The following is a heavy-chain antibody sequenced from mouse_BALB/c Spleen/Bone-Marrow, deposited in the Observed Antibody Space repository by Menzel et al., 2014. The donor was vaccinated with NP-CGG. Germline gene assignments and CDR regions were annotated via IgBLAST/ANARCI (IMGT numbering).Heavy chain of an antibody. Sequence: EVQRVESGPSLVKPSQTLSLTCSVTGDSITSGYWNWIRKFPGNKLEYMGYISYSGSTYYNPSLKSRISITRDTSKNLCYLQLNSVTTKDTATYYCARSGSSGYHYYAMDYWGQGTSVTVSS. CDR1: GDSITSGY. J-gene: IGHJ4*01. D-gene: IGHD3-1*01. V-gene: IGHV3-8*02. CDR3: ARSGSSGYHYYAMDY. CDR2: ISYSGST.